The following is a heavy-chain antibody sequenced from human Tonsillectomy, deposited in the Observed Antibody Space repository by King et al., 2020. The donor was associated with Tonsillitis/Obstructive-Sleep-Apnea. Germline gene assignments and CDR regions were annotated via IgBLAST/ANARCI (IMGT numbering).Heavy chain of an antibody. CDR1: GDSISNYY. Sequence: VQLQESGPGLVKPSETLSLTCTVSGDSISNYYWSWIRQPPGKGLDWIGYIYYSARTHYNPSLNSRVPISVDTSRNQFSLKLSSVTAAVTAVYYWAGVSISERPSCTNDVGEGYYYYYMDVWGKGTTVTVSS. J-gene: IGHJ6*03. V-gene: IGHV4-59*13. CDR2: IYYSART. D-gene: IGHD2-8*01. CDR3: AGVSISERPSCTNDVGEGYYYYYMDV.